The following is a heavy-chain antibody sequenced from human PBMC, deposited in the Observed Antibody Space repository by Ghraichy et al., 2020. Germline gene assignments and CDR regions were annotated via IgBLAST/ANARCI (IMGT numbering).Heavy chain of an antibody. CDR3: ARGRRYYDFWSGPGTRNWFDP. Sequence: SETLSLTCTVSGGSISSGGYYWSWIRQHPGKGLEWIGYIYYSGSTYYNPSLKSRVTISVDTSKNQFSLKLSSVTAADTAVYYCARGRRYYDFWSGPGTRNWFDPWGQGTLVTVSS. V-gene: IGHV4-31*03. CDR2: IYYSGST. J-gene: IGHJ5*02. D-gene: IGHD3-3*01. CDR1: GGSISSGGYY.